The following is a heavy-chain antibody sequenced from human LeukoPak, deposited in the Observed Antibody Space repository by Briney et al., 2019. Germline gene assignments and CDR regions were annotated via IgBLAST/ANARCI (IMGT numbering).Heavy chain of an antibody. Sequence: ASVKVSCKASGYTFTGYYLHWVRQAPGQGLEWMGCVNPNSGDTNYAQKFQGRVTMTRDTSISTAYMELSRLRSDDTAVYYCARCRDGSYPDDYWGQGTLVTVSS. J-gene: IGHJ4*02. V-gene: IGHV1-2*02. CDR3: ARCRDGSYPDDY. CDR2: VNPNSGDT. CDR1: GYTFTGYY. D-gene: IGHD1-26*01.